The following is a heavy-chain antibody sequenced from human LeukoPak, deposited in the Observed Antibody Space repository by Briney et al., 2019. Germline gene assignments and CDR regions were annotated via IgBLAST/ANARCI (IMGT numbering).Heavy chain of an antibody. J-gene: IGHJ3*02. V-gene: IGHV1-46*01. D-gene: IGHD3-22*01. CDR3: RVYYYDSSGYDAFDI. Sequence: GASVKVSWKASGYTFTSYYMHWVRQAPGQGLEWMGIINPSGGSTSYAQKFQGKVTMTRDTSTSTVYMELSSLRSEDTAVYYCRVYYYDSSGYDAFDIWGQGTMVTVSS. CDR2: INPSGGST. CDR1: GYTFTSYY.